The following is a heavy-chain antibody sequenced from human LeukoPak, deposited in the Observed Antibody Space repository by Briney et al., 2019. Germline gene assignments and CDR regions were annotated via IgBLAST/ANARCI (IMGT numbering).Heavy chain of an antibody. CDR3: ARAASSWSLDY. Sequence: PSETLSLTCTVSGVSISSYYWSWIRQPPGKGLEWIGYIYYSGSTNYSPSLKSRVTISVDTSKNQFSLKLSSVTAADTAAYYCARAASSWSLDYWGQGTLVTVSS. D-gene: IGHD6-13*01. J-gene: IGHJ4*02. V-gene: IGHV4-59*01. CDR1: GVSISSYY. CDR2: IYYSGST.